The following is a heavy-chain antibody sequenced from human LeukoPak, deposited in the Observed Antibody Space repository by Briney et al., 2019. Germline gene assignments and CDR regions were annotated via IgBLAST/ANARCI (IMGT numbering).Heavy chain of an antibody. CDR2: VDPEDGET. CDR3: ATAKAVAGDFDY. V-gene: IGHV1-69-2*01. D-gene: IGHD6-19*01. Sequence: ASVKVSCKVSGYTFTDYYMHWVPQAPGKGLEWMGLVDPEDGETIYAEKFQGRVTITADTSTDTAYMELSSLRSEDTAVYYCATAKAVAGDFDYWGQGTLVTVSS. J-gene: IGHJ4*02. CDR1: GYTFTDYY.